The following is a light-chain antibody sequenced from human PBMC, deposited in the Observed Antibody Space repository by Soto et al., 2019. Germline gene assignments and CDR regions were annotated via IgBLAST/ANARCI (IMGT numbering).Light chain of an antibody. Sequence: DIQMTQSPSSLSASVGDRVTITCQASQDIYDYLNWYQHRPGKAPRLRIYAASNLETGVSSRFSGSGYGTHFTLNINSLQPKDIATYYCQHFDNSPMFTFGQGTKVEI. J-gene: IGKJ2*01. CDR1: QDIYDY. CDR3: QHFDNSPMFT. CDR2: AAS. V-gene: IGKV1-33*01.